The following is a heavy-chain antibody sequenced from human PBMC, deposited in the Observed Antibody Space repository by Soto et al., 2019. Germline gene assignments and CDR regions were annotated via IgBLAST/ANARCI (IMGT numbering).Heavy chain of an antibody. CDR3: ERGLRGSFVRGVITAATDAFDI. V-gene: IGHV4-31*03. CDR2: IYYSGNS. CDR1: GDSISSGSYY. J-gene: IGHJ3*02. Sequence: QVQLQESGPGLVKPSQTLSLTCTVSGDSISSGSYYWSWIRQHPGKGLEWIGYIYYSGNSYYNPSLKSRLTISVDTSKNQFSLKLSSVTAADTAVYYCERGLRGSFVRGVITAATDAFDIWGQGTMVTVSS. D-gene: IGHD3-10*02.